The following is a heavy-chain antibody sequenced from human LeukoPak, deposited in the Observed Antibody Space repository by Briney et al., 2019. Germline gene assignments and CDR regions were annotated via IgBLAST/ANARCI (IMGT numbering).Heavy chain of an antibody. CDR3: ARVRDSSGYYGLFDY. Sequence: SETLSLTCTVSGGSISSYYWSWIRQPPGKGLEWIGYIYYSGSTNYNPSLKSRVTISVDTSKNQFSLKLSSVTAADTAVYYCARVRDSSGYYGLFDYWGQGTLVTVSS. CDR1: GGSISSYY. V-gene: IGHV4-59*01. J-gene: IGHJ4*02. D-gene: IGHD3-22*01. CDR2: IYYSGST.